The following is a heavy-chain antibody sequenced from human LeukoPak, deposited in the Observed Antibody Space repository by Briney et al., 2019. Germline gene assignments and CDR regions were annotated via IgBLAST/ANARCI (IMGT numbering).Heavy chain of an antibody. Sequence: GGSLRLSCAASGFTFDDYGMSWVRQAPGKGLEWVSGINWNGGSTGYADSVKGRFTISRDNAKNSLYLQMNSLRAEDTALYHCTRAPPPTTDYGDYLTRWDYFDYWGQGNLVTVSS. D-gene: IGHD4-17*01. CDR3: TRAPPPTTDYGDYLTRWDYFDY. J-gene: IGHJ4*02. CDR1: GFTFDDYG. CDR2: INWNGGST. V-gene: IGHV3-20*01.